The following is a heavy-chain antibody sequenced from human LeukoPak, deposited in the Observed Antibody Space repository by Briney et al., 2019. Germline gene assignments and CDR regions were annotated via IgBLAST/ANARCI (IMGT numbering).Heavy chain of an antibody. J-gene: IGHJ6*02. CDR2: ISYDGSNK. D-gene: IGHD6-6*01. CDR1: GFTFSSYG. CDR3: AKEVRAARPKYYYGMDV. V-gene: IGHV3-30*18. Sequence: GGSLRLSCAASGFTFSSYGMHWVRQAPGKGLEWVAVISYDGSNKHYADSVKGRFTISRDNSKNTLYLQMNSLRAEDTAVYYCAKEVRAARPKYYYGMDVWGQGTTVTVSS.